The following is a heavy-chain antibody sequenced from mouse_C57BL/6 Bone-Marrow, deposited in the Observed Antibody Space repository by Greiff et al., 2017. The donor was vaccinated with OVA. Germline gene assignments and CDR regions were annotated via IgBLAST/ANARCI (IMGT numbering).Heavy chain of an antibody. Sequence: EVKLVESGGGLVKPGGSLKLSCAASGFTFSDYGMHWVRQAPEKGLEWVAYISSGSSTIYYADTVKGRFTISRDNAKNTLFLQMTSLRSEDTAMYYCARLYYYGSRDYAMDYWGQGTSVTVSS. CDR1: GFTFSDYG. J-gene: IGHJ4*01. CDR3: ARLYYYGSRDYAMDY. CDR2: ISSGSSTI. V-gene: IGHV5-17*01. D-gene: IGHD1-1*01.